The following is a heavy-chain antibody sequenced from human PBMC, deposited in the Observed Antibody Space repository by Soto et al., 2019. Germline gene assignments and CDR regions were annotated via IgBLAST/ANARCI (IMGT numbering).Heavy chain of an antibody. V-gene: IGHV3-11*06. CDR3: ESTLVAPGY. CDR2: ISSSSSYT. Sequence: GGSLRLSCAASGFTFSDYYMIWIRQAPGKGLEWVSYISSSSSYTNYADSVKGRFTISRDNAKNSLYLQMNSLRAEDTAVYYWESTLVAPGYWGQGTLVTVSS. D-gene: IGHD5-12*01. CDR1: GFTFSDYY. J-gene: IGHJ4*02.